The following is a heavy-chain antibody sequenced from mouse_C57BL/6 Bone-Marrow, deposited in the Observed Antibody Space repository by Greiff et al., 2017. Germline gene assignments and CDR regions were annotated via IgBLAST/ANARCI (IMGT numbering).Heavy chain of an antibody. D-gene: IGHD1-1*01. J-gene: IGHJ4*01. V-gene: IGHV1-55*01. CDR1: GYTFTSYW. Sequence: VQLQQPGAELVKPGASVKMSCKASGYTFTSYWITWVKQRPGQGLEWIGDIYPGSGSTNYNEKLKSKATLTVDTSSSTAYMQLSSLTSEDSAVYYCARFSGSRYAMDYWGQGTSVTVSS. CDR3: ARFSGSRYAMDY. CDR2: IYPGSGST.